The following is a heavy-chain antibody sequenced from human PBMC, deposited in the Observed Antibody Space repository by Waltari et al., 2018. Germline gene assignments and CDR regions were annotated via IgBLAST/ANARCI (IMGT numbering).Heavy chain of an antibody. CDR2: INHSGLT. V-gene: IGHV4-38-2*02. D-gene: IGHD3-10*01. CDR1: GYSISRGYY. Sequence: QVQLPESGPRLVTPSETLSLTCPVSGYSISRGYYWAWFRQPPGKGLEWMGTINHSGLTYNNPSLKSRVTISVDTSKNHFSLEMRSVTAADTAVYYCARGGGLLRGVSGYGYGMDVWGQGTTVTVSS. CDR3: ARGGGLLRGVSGYGYGMDV. J-gene: IGHJ6*02.